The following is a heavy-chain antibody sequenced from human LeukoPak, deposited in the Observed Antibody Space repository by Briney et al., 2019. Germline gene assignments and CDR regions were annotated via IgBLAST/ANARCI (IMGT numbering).Heavy chain of an antibody. J-gene: IGHJ4*02. Sequence: GGSLRLSCTASGFTFSSYAMNWVRQAPGKGLEWVSGIGAGGTFTSYAASVTGRFTIFRDNSRNTLYLQMNSLRADDTAVYYCAKDLDYTTSGYYFDYWGQGTLVTVSS. CDR3: AKDLDYTTSGYYFDY. CDR2: IGAGGTFT. CDR1: GFTFSSYA. D-gene: IGHD4-11*01. V-gene: IGHV3-23*01.